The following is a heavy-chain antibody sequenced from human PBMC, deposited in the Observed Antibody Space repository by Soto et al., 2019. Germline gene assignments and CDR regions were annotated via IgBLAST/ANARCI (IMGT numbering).Heavy chain of an antibody. Sequence: GASVKVSCKASGYTFSNYGIHWVRQAPGQRLEWMGLINANNGNTNYAQKFQGWVTMTRDTSISTAYMELSRLRSDDTAVYYCARVDRDDPHNAFDIWGQGTMVTVSS. CDR3: ARVDRDDPHNAFDI. CDR1: GYTFSNYG. CDR2: INANNGNT. V-gene: IGHV1-2*04. D-gene: IGHD3-22*01. J-gene: IGHJ3*02.